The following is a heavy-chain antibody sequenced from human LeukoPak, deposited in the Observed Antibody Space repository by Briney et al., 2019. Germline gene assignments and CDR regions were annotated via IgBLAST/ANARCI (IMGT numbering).Heavy chain of an antibody. CDR1: GFTFSDYY. V-gene: IGHV3-11*04. D-gene: IGHD6-13*01. CDR2: ISSSGSTI. CDR3: ARGYSSSWYDIRIAVAGY. Sequence: PGGSLRLSCAASGFTFSDYYMSWIRQAPGKGLEWVSYISSSGSTIYYADSVKGRFTISRDNAKNSLYLQMNSLRAEDTAVYYCARGYSSSWYDIRIAVAGYWGQGTLVTVSS. J-gene: IGHJ4*02.